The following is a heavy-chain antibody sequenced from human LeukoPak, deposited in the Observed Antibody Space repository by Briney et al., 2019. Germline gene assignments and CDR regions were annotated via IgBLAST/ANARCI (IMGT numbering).Heavy chain of an antibody. V-gene: IGHV4-31*03. CDR2: IDYSGST. CDR3: ARSSYCTGGSCFFDY. D-gene: IGHD2-8*02. Sequence: SETLSLTCTLSGSSMNSGGYYWTWIRQYPGKGLEWIGYIDYSGSTYYKASLKSRITISVDTSTKQFSLMLSAVTAADAAVYYCARSSYCTGGSCFFDYWGQGTLVTVSS. CDR1: GSSMNSGGYY. J-gene: IGHJ4*02.